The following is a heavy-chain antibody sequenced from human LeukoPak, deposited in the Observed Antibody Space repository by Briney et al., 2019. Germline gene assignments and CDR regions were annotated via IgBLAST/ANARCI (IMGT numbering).Heavy chain of an antibody. CDR1: GFTFSNYG. CDR3: AKDFRDGYKPPSYFFDS. V-gene: IGHV3-30*18. D-gene: IGHD5-12*01. CDR2: MSFDGSSE. J-gene: IGHJ4*02. Sequence: GGSLRLSCAASGFTFSNYGMHWVRQAPGKGLEWVAVMSFDGSSEYYADSVQGRFTVARDDSKNTMDLQMNSLRAEDTAVYYCAKDFRDGYKPPSYFFDSWGQGTLVTVSS.